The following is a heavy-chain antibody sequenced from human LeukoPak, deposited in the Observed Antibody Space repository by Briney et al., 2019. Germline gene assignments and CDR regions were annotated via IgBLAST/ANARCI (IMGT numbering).Heavy chain of an antibody. CDR3: ARVVYHDSSPYFARSIPTADY. V-gene: IGHV1-69*04. CDR1: GGTFSSYA. D-gene: IGHD3-22*01. CDR2: IIPILGIA. J-gene: IGHJ4*02. Sequence: ASVKVSCKASGGTFSSYAISWVRQAPGQGLEWMGRIIPILGIANYAQKFQGRVTITADKSTSTAYMELSSLRSEDTAIYFCARVVYHDSSPYFARSIPTADYWGQGTLVTVSS.